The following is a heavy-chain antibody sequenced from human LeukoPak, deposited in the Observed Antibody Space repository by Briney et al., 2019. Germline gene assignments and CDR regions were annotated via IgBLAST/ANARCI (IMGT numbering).Heavy chain of an antibody. J-gene: IGHJ4*02. CDR1: GFTFNNYW. D-gene: IGHD2-15*01. CDR2: INKDGSEK. Sequence: PGGSLRLSCAASGFTFNNYWMSWVRQAPGKGLEWVANINKDGSEKYYVDSVKGRFTTSRDNSLYLQMNSLRAEDTAVYYCARRYCSDGSCYSIDYWGQGTLVTVSS. CDR3: ARRYCSDGSCYSIDY. V-gene: IGHV3-7*01.